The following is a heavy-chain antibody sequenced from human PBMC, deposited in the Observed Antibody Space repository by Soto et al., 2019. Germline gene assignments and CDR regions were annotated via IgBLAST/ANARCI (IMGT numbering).Heavy chain of an antibody. Sequence: EVQLLESGGGLVQPGGSLRLSCAASGFTFSSYAMNWVRQAPGKGLEWVSGIGSSGGGTYYVDSVKGRFTISRDNSKNTLYLQMNSLRAEDTAVYYCAKDWQDVVQLADSWGQGTLVTVSS. CDR1: GFTFSSYA. V-gene: IGHV3-23*01. D-gene: IGHD6-13*01. CDR3: AKDWQDVVQLADS. J-gene: IGHJ5*01. CDR2: IGSSGGGT.